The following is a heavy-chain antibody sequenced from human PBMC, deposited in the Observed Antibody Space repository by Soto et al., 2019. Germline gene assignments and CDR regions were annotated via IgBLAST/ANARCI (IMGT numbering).Heavy chain of an antibody. CDR2: ISGSGGST. J-gene: IGHJ4*02. Sequence: PGGSLRLSCAASGFTFSSYAMSCVRQAPGKGLEWVSTISGSGGSTYCADSVKGRFTISRDNSKNTLYLQMNSLRAEDTAVYYCATDMGSRDIVVVVVASFDYWRQGARVTVSS. CDR1: GFTFSSYA. V-gene: IGHV3-23*01. CDR3: ATDMGSRDIVVVVVASFDY. D-gene: IGHD2-15*01.